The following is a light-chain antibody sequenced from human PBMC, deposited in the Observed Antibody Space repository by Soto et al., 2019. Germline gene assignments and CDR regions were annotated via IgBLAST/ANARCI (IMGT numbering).Light chain of an antibody. CDR2: EVT. CDR3: SSYAGSNILV. Sequence: QSALTQPPSASGSPGQSVTISCTGTSSDVGGYNYVSWYQQHPGKVPKLMIYEVTKRPSVVPDRFSGSKSGNTASLTVSGLQAEDEADYYCSSYAGSNILVFGGGTKVTVL. J-gene: IGLJ3*02. CDR1: SSDVGGYNY. V-gene: IGLV2-8*01.